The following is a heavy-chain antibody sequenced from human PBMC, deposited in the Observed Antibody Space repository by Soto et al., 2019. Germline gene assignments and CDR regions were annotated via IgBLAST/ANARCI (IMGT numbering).Heavy chain of an antibody. J-gene: IGHJ4*02. V-gene: IGHV3-23*01. CDR1: GFTFSNYA. CDR3: AKEVSVAVAGPLDY. Sequence: EVQLLESGGGLVQPGGSLRLSCAASGFTFSNYAMSWVRQAPGRGLEWVSGVSGSGGTTNYADSVKGRFTISRDNSKNILYLQMNSLRAEDTAVYYCAKEVSVAVAGPLDYWGQGTLVTVSS. D-gene: IGHD6-19*01. CDR2: VSGSGGTT.